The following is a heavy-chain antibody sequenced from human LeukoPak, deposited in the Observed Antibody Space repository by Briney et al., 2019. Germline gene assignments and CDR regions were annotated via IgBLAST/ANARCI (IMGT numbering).Heavy chain of an antibody. CDR2: IYPADSDT. J-gene: IGHJ3*02. D-gene: IGHD2-2*02. V-gene: IGHV5-51*01. CDR1: GYNFGNFW. CDR3: ARQGVVPAAISWAFDI. Sequence: GESLKISCKASGYNFGNFWIAWVRQVPGKGLEWMGIIYPADSDTRYSSSFQGQVTISADKSISTAYLQWSSLKASDTAMYYCARQGVVPAAISWAFDIWGQGTMVTVSS.